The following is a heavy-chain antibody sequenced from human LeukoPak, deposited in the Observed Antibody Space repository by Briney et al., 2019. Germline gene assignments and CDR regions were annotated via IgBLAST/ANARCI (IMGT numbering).Heavy chain of an antibody. V-gene: IGHV1-2*02. Sequence: ASVKVSCKASGYTFTDYYMHWVRQAPGQGLEWMGWINPNSGGTNYAQKFQGRVTMTRDTSISTAHMELSRLRSDDTAVYYCARSSSSWYDYYYYMDVWGKGTTVTVSS. CDR3: ARSSSSWYDYYYYMDV. D-gene: IGHD6-13*01. CDR2: INPNSGGT. J-gene: IGHJ6*03. CDR1: GYTFTDYY.